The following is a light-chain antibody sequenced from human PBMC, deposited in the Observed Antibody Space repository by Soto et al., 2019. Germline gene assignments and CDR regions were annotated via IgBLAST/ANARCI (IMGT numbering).Light chain of an antibody. CDR2: GAS. Sequence: EIVLTQSPGTLSLSPGDRATLSCRASQSVSNNYLAWYQQKPGQAPRLLIYGASSRATGVPDRFSGSGSGTDFTLTISRLEPEDFAVYYCQQYGTTPLTFGGGDKVEIK. V-gene: IGKV3-20*01. J-gene: IGKJ4*01. CDR1: QSVSNNY. CDR3: QQYGTTPLT.